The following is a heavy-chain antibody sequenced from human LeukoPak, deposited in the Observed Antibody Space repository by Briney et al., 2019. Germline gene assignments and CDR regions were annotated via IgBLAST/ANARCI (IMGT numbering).Heavy chain of an antibody. D-gene: IGHD1-7*01. J-gene: IGHJ6*03. V-gene: IGHV4-59*11. Sequence: SETPSLTCTVSGGSISSHYWSWIRQPPGKGLEWIGYIYYSGSTNYNPSLKSRVTISVDTSKNQFSLKLSSVTAADTAVYYCARGRYWNYRPRGYYYYYMDVWGKGTTVTVSS. CDR2: IYYSGST. CDR1: GGSISSHY. CDR3: ARGRYWNYRPRGYYYYYMDV.